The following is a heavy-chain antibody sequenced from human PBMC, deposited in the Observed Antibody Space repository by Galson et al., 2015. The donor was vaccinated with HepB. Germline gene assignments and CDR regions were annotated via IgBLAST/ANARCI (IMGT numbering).Heavy chain of an antibody. D-gene: IGHD1/OR15-1a*01. CDR2: LDPEDGET. CDR1: GYSLTELS. Sequence: SVKVSCKVAGYSLTELSMHWVRQAPGKGLEWMGGLDPEDGETIYAQKLQGRITLTEDTSTDTAYKELSSLRSEDTAVYYCATDLGWEQRFWGQGTLVTVSS. CDR3: ATDLGWEQRF. V-gene: IGHV1-24*01. J-gene: IGHJ4*02.